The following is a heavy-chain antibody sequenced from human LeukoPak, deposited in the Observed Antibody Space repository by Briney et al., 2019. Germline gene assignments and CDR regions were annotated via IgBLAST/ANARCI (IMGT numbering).Heavy chain of an antibody. D-gene: IGHD4-17*01. CDR2: IKSDGSSA. Sequence: GGSLRRSCAASGFTFSSYWMHWVRQAPGKGLVWVSRIKSDGSSASYADSVKGRFTISRDNAKNTLYLQMNSLRAEDTAVYYCARPVRPYTGDYGIDYWGQGTLVTVSS. CDR3: ARPVRPYTGDYGIDY. J-gene: IGHJ4*02. CDR1: GFTFSSYW. V-gene: IGHV3-74*01.